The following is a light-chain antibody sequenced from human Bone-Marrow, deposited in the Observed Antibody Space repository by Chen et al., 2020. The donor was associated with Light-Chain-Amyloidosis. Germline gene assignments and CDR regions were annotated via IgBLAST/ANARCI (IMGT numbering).Light chain of an antibody. J-gene: IGLJ1*01. CDR3: SSYGSSSPLN. Sequence: QSALTRPASVSGSPGQSITISCSGTTSDVGRSNYVSWYQQHPGEVPKLMIYDVSKRPSGVSDRFSGSKSGNTASLTISGLQAEDEADYYCSSYGSSSPLNFGTGTKVTVL. CDR1: TSDVGRSNY. CDR2: DVS. V-gene: IGLV2-14*01.